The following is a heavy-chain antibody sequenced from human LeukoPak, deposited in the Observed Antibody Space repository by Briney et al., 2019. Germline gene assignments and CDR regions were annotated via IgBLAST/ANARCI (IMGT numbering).Heavy chain of an antibody. Sequence: SGGSLRLSCAASGFTVSSNYMSWVRQAPGKGLEWVSVVYSGGSTHYADSVKGRFTISRDNSKNSLYLQMDSLRAEDTAVYYCARVSGKQSSSWYAFDIWGQGTMVTVSS. J-gene: IGHJ3*02. V-gene: IGHV3-66*01. CDR1: GFTVSSNY. CDR2: VYSGGST. D-gene: IGHD6-13*01. CDR3: ARVSGKQSSSWYAFDI.